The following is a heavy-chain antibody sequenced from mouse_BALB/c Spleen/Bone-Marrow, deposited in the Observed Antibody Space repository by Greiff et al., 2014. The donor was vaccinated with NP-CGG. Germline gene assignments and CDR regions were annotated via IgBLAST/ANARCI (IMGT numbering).Heavy chain of an antibody. CDR3: VRSRLRDWYFDV. V-gene: IGHV1S56*01. CDR1: GNTFTSYD. Sequence: LEESGVELVKPGASVKLSCKASGNTFTSYDINWVRQRPEQGLEWIGWIFPGDSTTKYNEKFKGKATLSTDKSSSTVHMQLSRLTSEDSAVYFCVRSRLRDWYFDVWVAGTTVTISS. D-gene: IGHD1-2*01. CDR2: IFPGDSTT. J-gene: IGHJ1*01.